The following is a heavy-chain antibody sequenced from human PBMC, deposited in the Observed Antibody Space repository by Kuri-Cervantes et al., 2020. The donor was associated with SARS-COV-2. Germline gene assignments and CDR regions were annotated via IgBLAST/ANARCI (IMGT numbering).Heavy chain of an antibody. CDR1: GFTFSNAW. Sequence: GESLKISCAASGFTFSNAWMSWVRQAPGKGLEWVGRIKSKTDGGTTDYAAPVKGRFTISRDDSKNTLYLQMNSLKTEDTAVYYCTTPFGELLPLDYWGQGTLVTVSS. CDR2: IKSKTDGGTT. D-gene: IGHD3-10*01. V-gene: IGHV3-15*01. J-gene: IGHJ4*02. CDR3: TTPFGELLPLDY.